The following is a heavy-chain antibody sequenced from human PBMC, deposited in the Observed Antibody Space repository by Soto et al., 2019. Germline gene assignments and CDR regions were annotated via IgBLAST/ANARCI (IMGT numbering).Heavy chain of an antibody. CDR2: ISHDGGAV. CDR3: AKDLYSSDWFNFFDS. CDR1: GFSFSTTG. Sequence: QVQLAESGGGVVQPGRSLRLSCAASGFSFSTTGMHWVRQAPGKGLEWVAMISHDGGAVHFADSVKGRFTISRDDSTNTLYLQMNSLRPEDTAVYYCAKDLYSSDWFNFFDSWGQGSLVTVSS. J-gene: IGHJ5*01. V-gene: IGHV3-30*18. D-gene: IGHD6-19*01.